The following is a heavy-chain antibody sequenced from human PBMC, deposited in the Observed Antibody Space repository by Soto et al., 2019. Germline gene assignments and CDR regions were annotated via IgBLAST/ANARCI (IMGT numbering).Heavy chain of an antibody. J-gene: IGHJ5*02. Sequence: SETLSLTCAVYGGSFSGYYWSWIRQPPGKGLEWIGEINHSGSTNYNPSLKSRVTISVDTSKNQFSLKLSSVHAADTAVYYCASLKSTYYYGSGSYLNWFDPWGQG. D-gene: IGHD3-10*01. CDR3: ASLKSTYYYGSGSYLNWFDP. CDR1: GGSFSGYY. CDR2: INHSGST. V-gene: IGHV4-34*01.